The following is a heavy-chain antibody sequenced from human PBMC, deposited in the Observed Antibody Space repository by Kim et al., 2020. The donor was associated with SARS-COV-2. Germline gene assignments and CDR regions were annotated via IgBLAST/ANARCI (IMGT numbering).Heavy chain of an antibody. CDR3: ARDDYGGNSFVDGLDM. V-gene: IGHV3-48*03. J-gene: IGHJ3*02. CDR1: GFTFSRSQ. CDR2: IEIRGSTI. Sequence: GGSLRLSCAASGFTFSRSQMHWVRQAPGKGLEWVSYIEIRGSTIYYADSAKGRFTISSDNAKNSLFLQMDSLRAEDTARYYCARDDYGGNSFVDGLDMCGRGTIVFVSS. D-gene: IGHD4-17*01.